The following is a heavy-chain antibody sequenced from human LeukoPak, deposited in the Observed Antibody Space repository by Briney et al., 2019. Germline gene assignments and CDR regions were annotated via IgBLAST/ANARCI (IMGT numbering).Heavy chain of an antibody. CDR3: ATVRFLEWLLFDAFDI. CDR2: IIPIFGTA. J-gene: IGHJ3*02. Sequence: SVKVSCKASGGTFSSYAISWVRQAPGQGLEWMGGIIPIFGTANYAQKFQGRVTMTEDTSTDTAYMELSSLRSEDTAVYYCATVRFLEWLLFDAFDIWGQGTMVTVSS. V-gene: IGHV1-69*06. D-gene: IGHD3-3*01. CDR1: GGTFSSYA.